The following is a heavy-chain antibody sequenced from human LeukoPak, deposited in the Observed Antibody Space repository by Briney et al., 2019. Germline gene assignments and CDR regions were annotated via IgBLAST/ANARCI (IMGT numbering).Heavy chain of an antibody. CDR2: IYYSGST. J-gene: IGHJ4*02. CDR3: ARGGGIAVAHLDY. CDR1: GGSISSSSYF. V-gene: IGHV4-39*01. Sequence: SETLSLTCTVSGGSISSSSYFWGWIRQPPGKGLEWIGSIYYSGSTYYNPSLKSRVTISVDTSKNQFSLKLSSVTAADTAVYYCARGGGIAVAHLDYWGQGTLVTVSS. D-gene: IGHD6-19*01.